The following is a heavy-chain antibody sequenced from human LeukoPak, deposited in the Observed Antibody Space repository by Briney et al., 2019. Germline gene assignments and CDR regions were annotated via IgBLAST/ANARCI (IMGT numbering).Heavy chain of an antibody. CDR3: ARPLYGSGSLFDY. CDR1: GGSISSSNW. Sequence: SGTLSLTCAVSGGSISSSNWWSWVRQPPGKGLEWIGEIYHSGSTNYNPSLKSRVTISVDTSKNQSSLKLSSVTAADTAVYYCARPLYGSGSLFDYWGQGTLVTVSS. J-gene: IGHJ4*02. D-gene: IGHD3-10*01. V-gene: IGHV4-4*02. CDR2: IYHSGST.